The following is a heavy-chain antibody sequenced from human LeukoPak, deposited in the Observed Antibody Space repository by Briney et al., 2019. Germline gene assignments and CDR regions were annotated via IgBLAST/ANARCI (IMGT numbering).Heavy chain of an antibody. CDR3: ARVAPYYYDSSGPDAFDI. Sequence: PGGSLRLSCAASGFTFSSYWMSWVRQAPVKGLEWVANIKQDGSEKYYVDSVKGRFTISRDNAKNSLYLQMNSLRAEDTAVYYCARVAPYYYDSSGPDAFDIWGQGTMVTVSS. D-gene: IGHD3-22*01. CDR2: IKQDGSEK. J-gene: IGHJ3*02. CDR1: GFTFSSYW. V-gene: IGHV3-7*01.